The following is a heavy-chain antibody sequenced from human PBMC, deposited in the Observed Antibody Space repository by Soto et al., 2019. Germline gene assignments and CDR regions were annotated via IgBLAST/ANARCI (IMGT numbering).Heavy chain of an antibody. CDR1: GGTFSSYA. CDR3: AGVGISVWLVNSPRYYGMDV. J-gene: IGHJ6*02. V-gene: IGHV1-69*12. D-gene: IGHD6-19*01. CDR2: IIPIFGTA. Sequence: QVQLVQSGAEVKKPGSSVKVSCKASGGTFSSYAISWVRQAPGQGLEWMGGIIPIFGTANYAQKFQGRVTITADESTSTAYMELGSLRSEDTAVYYCAGVGISVWLVNSPRYYGMDVGGHGTTVTVS.